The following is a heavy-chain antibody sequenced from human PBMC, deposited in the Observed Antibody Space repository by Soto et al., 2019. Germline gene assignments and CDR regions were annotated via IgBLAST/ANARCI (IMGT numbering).Heavy chain of an antibody. D-gene: IGHD6-19*01. Sequence: GGSLRLSCAASGFTFDDYAMHWVRQAPGKGLEWVSGISWNSGSIGYADSVKGRFTISRDNAKNSLYLQMNSPRAEDTALYYCAKDINSGWPVDAFDIWGQGTMVTVSS. CDR1: GFTFDDYA. CDR3: AKDINSGWPVDAFDI. J-gene: IGHJ3*02. V-gene: IGHV3-9*01. CDR2: ISWNSGSI.